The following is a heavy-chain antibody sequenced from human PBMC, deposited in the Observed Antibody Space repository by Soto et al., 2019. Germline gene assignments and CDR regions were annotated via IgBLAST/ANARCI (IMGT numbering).Heavy chain of an antibody. CDR1: GFTFSSYG. J-gene: IGHJ4*02. CDR2: IWYDGSNK. CDR3: ARDASRYFDY. V-gene: IGHV3-33*01. D-gene: IGHD6-25*01. Sequence: QVQLVESGGGVVQPGRSLRLSCAASGFTFSSYGMHWVRQAPGKGLEWVAVIWYDGSNKYYADSVKGRFTISRDNSKNTLYLQMNSLRAEGTAVYYCARDASRYFDYWGQGTLVTVSS.